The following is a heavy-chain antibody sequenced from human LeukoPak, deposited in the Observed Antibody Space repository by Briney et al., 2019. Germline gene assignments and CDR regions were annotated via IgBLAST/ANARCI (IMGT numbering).Heavy chain of an antibody. CDR2: IWYDGSKK. CDR3: ARQQDYYFDY. V-gene: IGHV3-33*01. J-gene: IGHJ4*02. CDR1: GFAFSSYG. D-gene: IGHD6-13*01. Sequence: GSLRLSCTASGFAFSSYGIHWVRQAPGKGLEWVAVIWYDGSKKYYADSVKGRFTISRDNSENTLNLQMNSLRAEDTAVYYCARQQDYYFDYWGQGTLVTVSS.